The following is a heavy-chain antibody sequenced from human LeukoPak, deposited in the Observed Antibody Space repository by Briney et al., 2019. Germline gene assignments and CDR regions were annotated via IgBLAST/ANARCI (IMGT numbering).Heavy chain of an antibody. Sequence: GGSLRLACAASGFTFSSYSMNWVRQAPGKGLEWVSSISSSSSYIYYADSVKGRFTISRDNAKNSLYLQMNSLRAEDTAVYYSARDGIAAAGFDYWGQGTLVTVSS. D-gene: IGHD6-13*01. V-gene: IGHV3-21*01. J-gene: IGHJ4*02. CDR1: GFTFSSYS. CDR3: ARDGIAAAGFDY. CDR2: ISSSSSYI.